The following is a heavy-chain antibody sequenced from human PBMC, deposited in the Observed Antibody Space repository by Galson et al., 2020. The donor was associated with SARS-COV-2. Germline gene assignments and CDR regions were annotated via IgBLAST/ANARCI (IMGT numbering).Heavy chain of an antibody. V-gene: IGHV4-38-2*02. Sequence: SETLSLTCTVSGYSISSGYYWGWIRQPPGKGLVWIGSIYHSGSTYYNPSLKSRVTISVDTSKNQFSLKLSSVTAADTAVYYCARERMMTFGGVIVIGPDFDYGGQGTLVTVSS. CDR1: GYSISSGYY. J-gene: IGHJ4*02. D-gene: IGHD3-16*02. CDR3: ARERMMTFGGVIVIGPDFDY. CDR2: IYHSGST.